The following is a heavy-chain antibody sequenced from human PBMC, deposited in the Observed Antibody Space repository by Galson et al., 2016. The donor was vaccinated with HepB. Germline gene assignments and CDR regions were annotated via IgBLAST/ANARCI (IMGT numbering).Heavy chain of an antibody. V-gene: IGHV3-23*01. CDR3: AKRPYSYGWHYGMDV. D-gene: IGHD5-18*01. CDR2: ITSGGTT. J-gene: IGHJ6*02. CDR1: GFSFSSYA. Sequence: SLRLSCAASGFSFSSYAMSWVRQAPGKGLEWVSGITSGGTTYYAEPVKGRFTISRDNSKNILSLQMKSLRDEDTAVYYCAKRPYSYGWHYGMDVWGQGTTVTVSS.